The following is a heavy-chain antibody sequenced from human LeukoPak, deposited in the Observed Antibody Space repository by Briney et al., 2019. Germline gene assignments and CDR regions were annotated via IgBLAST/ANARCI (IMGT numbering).Heavy chain of an antibody. CDR3: AKETYSSSLDP. D-gene: IGHD6-13*01. J-gene: IGHJ5*02. CDR2: ISWNSGSI. Sequence: GRSLRLSCAASGFSFSEYAMHWVRQAPGKGLEWVSGISWNSGSIGYADSVKGRFTISRDNAKNSLYLQMNSLRAEDTALYYCAKETYSSSLDPWGQGTLVTVSS. V-gene: IGHV3-9*01. CDR1: GFSFSEYA.